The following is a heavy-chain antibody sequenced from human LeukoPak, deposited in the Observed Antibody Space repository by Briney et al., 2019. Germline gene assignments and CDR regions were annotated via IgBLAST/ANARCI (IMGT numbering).Heavy chain of an antibody. V-gene: IGHV4-30-4*07. CDR3: AREAAAGLYYFDY. CDR1: GGSISSGGYS. CDR2: IYYSGST. J-gene: IGHJ4*02. Sequence: SETLSLTCAVSGGSISSGGYSWSWIRQPPGKGLEWIGYIYYSGSTYYNPSLKSRVTISVDTSKNQFSLKLSSVTAADTAVYYCAREAAAGLYYFDYWGQGTLVTVSS. D-gene: IGHD6-13*01.